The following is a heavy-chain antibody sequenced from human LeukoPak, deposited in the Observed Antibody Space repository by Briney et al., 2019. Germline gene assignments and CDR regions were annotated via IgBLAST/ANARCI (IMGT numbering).Heavy chain of an antibody. D-gene: IGHD2-15*01. CDR3: ARAGSGGSSPYYYYYGMDV. V-gene: IGHV4-59*01. CDR2: IYYSGST. CDR1: GGSISSYY. J-gene: IGHJ6*02. Sequence: SETLSLTCTVSGGSISSYYWSWIRQPPGKGLEWIGYIYYSGSTNYNPSLKSRVTISLDTSKNQFSLKLSSVTAADTAVYYCARAGSGGSSPYYYYYGMDVWGQGTTVTVSS.